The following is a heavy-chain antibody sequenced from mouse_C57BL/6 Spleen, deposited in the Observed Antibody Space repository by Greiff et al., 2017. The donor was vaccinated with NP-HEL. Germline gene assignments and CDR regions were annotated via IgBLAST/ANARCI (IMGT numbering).Heavy chain of an antibody. V-gene: IGHV1-82*01. CDR3: ARDNWDGAMDD. CDR2: IYPGDGDT. D-gene: IGHD4-1*01. Sequence: QVQLQQSGPELVKPGASVKISCKASGYAFSSSWMNWVKQRPGKGLEWIGRIYPGDGDTNYNGKFKGKATLTADKSSSTAYMQLSSLTSEDSAVYFCARDNWDGAMDDWGQGTSVTVSS. CDR1: GYAFSSSW. J-gene: IGHJ4*01.